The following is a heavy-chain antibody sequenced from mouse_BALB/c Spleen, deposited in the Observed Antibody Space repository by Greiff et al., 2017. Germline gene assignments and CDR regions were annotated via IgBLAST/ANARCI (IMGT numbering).Heavy chain of an antibody. CDR1: GFTFSDYY. D-gene: IGHD1-1*01. CDR2: ISDGGSYT. J-gene: IGHJ1*01. CDR3: TGVTHYYGSRCWYFDV. Sequence: EVQGVESGGGLVKPGGSLKLSCAASGFTFSDYYMYWVRQTPEKRLEWFATISDGGSYTYYPDSVKGRFTISRDNAKNNLYLQMSSLKSEDTAMYYCTGVTHYYGSRCWYFDVGGAGTTVTVSS. V-gene: IGHV5-4*02.